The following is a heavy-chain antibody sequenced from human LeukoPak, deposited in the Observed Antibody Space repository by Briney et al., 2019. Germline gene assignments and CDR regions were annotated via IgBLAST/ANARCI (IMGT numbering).Heavy chain of an antibody. J-gene: IGHJ4*02. Sequence: GRSLRISGTPSGLALSRNGRHRVRQAPGYGQTLMAVIWYDGSNKYYAESVKGRFTISRENSKKRLYLQIQILRPEATAVTYCATDHTGETEYYYNYWGQGTLVTVS. CDR1: GLALSRNG. CDR2: IWYDGSNK. D-gene: IGHD4-17*01. CDR3: ATDHTGETEYYYNY. V-gene: IGHV3-33*01.